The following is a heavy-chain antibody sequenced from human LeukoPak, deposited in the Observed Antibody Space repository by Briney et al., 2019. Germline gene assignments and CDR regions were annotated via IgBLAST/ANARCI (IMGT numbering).Heavy chain of an antibody. V-gene: IGHV1-18*01. CDR2: ISAYNGNT. D-gene: IGHD3-9*01. Sequence: ASVKVSCKASGYNFINYGISWVRQAPGQGLEWMGWISAYNGNTNYAQKVQGRVTMTTDTSTSTAYMELRSLRSDDTALYYCVRDGYDILTGYYSPRHFDCWGQGTLVTVSS. CDR1: GYNFINYG. CDR3: VRDGYDILTGYYSPRHFDC. J-gene: IGHJ4*02.